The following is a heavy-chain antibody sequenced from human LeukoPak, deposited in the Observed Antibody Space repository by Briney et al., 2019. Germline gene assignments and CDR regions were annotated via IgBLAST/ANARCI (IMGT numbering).Heavy chain of an antibody. Sequence: GGSLRLSCAASGFTFSSYSMNWVRQAPGKGLEWVSYISSSSSTIYYADSVKGRLTISRDNAKNSLYLQMNSLRAEDTAVYYCARVRAAIGAWGQGTLVTVSS. J-gene: IGHJ5*02. D-gene: IGHD6-25*01. CDR3: ARVRAAIGA. CDR1: GFTFSSYS. V-gene: IGHV3-48*04. CDR2: ISSSSSTI.